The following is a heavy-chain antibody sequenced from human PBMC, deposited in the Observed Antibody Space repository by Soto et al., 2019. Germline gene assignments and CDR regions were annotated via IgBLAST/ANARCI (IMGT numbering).Heavy chain of an antibody. Sequence: EVQLVESGGGLVQPGGSLRLSCAASGCTFSTYSMNWVRQAPGKGLEWVSYISSRSYTIYYVDSVKGRFTISRDNAKNSLYLQMNSLRDGDTAVYYCARGGSSSDNGMDVWGQGTTVTVSS. D-gene: IGHD6-6*01. CDR3: ARGGSSSDNGMDV. CDR2: ISSRSYTI. CDR1: GCTFSTYS. V-gene: IGHV3-48*02. J-gene: IGHJ6*02.